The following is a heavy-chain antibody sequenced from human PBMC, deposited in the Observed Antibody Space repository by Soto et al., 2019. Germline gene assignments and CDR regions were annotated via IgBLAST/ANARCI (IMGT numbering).Heavy chain of an antibody. Sequence: ASVKVSCKASGGTFSSYAISWVRQAPGQGLEWMGGIIPIFGTANYAQKFQGRVTITADKSTSTAYMELSSLRSEDTAVYYCARDTRTYYYGSAPTGYYYGMDVWGQGTTVTVS. CDR2: IIPIFGTA. V-gene: IGHV1-69*06. CDR1: GGTFSSYA. D-gene: IGHD3-10*01. CDR3: ARDTRTYYYGSAPTGYYYGMDV. J-gene: IGHJ6*02.